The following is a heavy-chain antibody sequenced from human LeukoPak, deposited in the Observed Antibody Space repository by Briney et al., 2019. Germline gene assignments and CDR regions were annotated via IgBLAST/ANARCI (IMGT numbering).Heavy chain of an antibody. Sequence: PSETLSLTCTVSGGSISSGSYYWSWIRQPAGKGLEWIGRIYSSGSTNYNPSLKSRVTISLDTSKNQFSLQLNSVTAADTAVYYCARGGGLGGGSSGYSTYYYYYYYYMDVWGKGTTVTISS. D-gene: IGHD3-22*01. J-gene: IGHJ6*03. CDR1: GGSISSGSYY. V-gene: IGHV4-61*02. CDR3: ARGGGLGGGSSGYSTYYYYYYYYMDV. CDR2: IYSSGST.